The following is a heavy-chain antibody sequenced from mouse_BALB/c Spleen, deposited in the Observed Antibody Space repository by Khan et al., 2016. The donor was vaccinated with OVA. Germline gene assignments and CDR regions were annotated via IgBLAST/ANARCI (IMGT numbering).Heavy chain of an antibody. J-gene: IGHJ2*01. D-gene: IGHD1-1*02. Sequence: VQLQQSGAELVKSGATVKLSCKASGLNITDTYMNWLKQWPEQGLEWIGRIDTQTGNTKYAPNFQGQAAITADTSSSTAYLQINTLTSEDTAVHYCARMVRKWGQGTTVTVSS. CDR1: GLNITDTY. CDR2: IDTQTGNT. CDR3: ARMVRK. V-gene: IGHV14-3*02.